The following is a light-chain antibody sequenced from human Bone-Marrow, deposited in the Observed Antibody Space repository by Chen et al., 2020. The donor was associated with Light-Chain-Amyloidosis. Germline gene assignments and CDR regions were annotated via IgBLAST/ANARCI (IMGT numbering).Light chain of an antibody. CDR2: EDD. CDR1: SGSIATNY. CDR3: QSYQGSSQGV. Sequence: NFMLTQPHSVSESPGKTVIISCTRSSGSIATNYVQWYQQRPGRSPPTVIYEDDQRPSGVPDRFSGSIDRSSTSASLTLSGLNTEDEADYDCQSYQGSSQGVFGGGTKLTVL. V-gene: IGLV6-57*01. J-gene: IGLJ3*02.